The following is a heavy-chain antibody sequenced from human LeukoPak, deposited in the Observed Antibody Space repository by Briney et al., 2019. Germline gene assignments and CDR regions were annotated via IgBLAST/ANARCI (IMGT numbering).Heavy chain of an antibody. CDR2: ISSSGSTI. D-gene: IGHD6-6*01. CDR1: GFTFSSYE. J-gene: IGHJ4*02. CDR3: ATGIAARPGGSFDY. V-gene: IGHV3-48*03. Sequence: PGGSLRLSCAASGFTFSSYEMNWVRQAPGKGLEWVSYISSSGSTIYYADSVKGRFTISRDNAKNSLYLQMNSLRAEDTAVYYRATGIAARPGGSFDYCGQGTLVTVSS.